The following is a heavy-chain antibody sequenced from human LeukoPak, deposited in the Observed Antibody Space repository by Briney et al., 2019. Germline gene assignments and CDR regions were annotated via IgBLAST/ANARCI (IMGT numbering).Heavy chain of an antibody. D-gene: IGHD3-22*01. CDR1: GGSFSGYY. Sequence: KPSETLSLTCAVYGGSFSGYYWSWIRQPPGRGLEWIGEINHSGNTNYNPSLKSRVAISVDTSKNQFSLKLSSVIAADTAMYYCARSKDGSGFAAYWGQGTQVTVSS. CDR2: INHSGNT. CDR3: ARSKDGSGFAAY. J-gene: IGHJ4*02. V-gene: IGHV4-34*01.